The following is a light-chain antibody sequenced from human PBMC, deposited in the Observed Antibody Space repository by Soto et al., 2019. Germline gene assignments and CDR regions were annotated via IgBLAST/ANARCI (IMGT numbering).Light chain of an antibody. CDR2: GAS. Sequence: EIVLTQSPGTLSLSPGERATLSCRASQSVSSSYLGWYQQKPGQAPRLLIYGASSRATGVPDRFSGSGSGTDFTLTISRLEPEDFAVYYCQQYGSSPLFGQGTKVEIK. CDR3: QQYGSSPL. V-gene: IGKV3-20*01. CDR1: QSVSSSY. J-gene: IGKJ1*01.